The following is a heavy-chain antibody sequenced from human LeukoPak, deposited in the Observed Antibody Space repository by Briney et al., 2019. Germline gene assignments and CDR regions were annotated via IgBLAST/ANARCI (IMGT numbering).Heavy chain of an antibody. D-gene: IGHD1-1*01. V-gene: IGHV5-10-1*01. J-gene: IGHJ4*02. CDR2: IDPSDSYT. Sequence: GESLKISCKGSGYSFTSYWISWVRQMPGKGLEWMGRIDPSDSYTNYSPSFQGHVTISADKSISTAYLQWSRLKASDTAMYYCARYTTGDFDYWGQGTLVTVSS. CDR3: ARYTTGDFDY. CDR1: GYSFTSYW.